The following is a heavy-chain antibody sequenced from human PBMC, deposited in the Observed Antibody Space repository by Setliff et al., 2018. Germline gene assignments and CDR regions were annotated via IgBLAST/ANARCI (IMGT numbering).Heavy chain of an antibody. Sequence: GGSLRLSCAASGFTFSSSAMSWVRQAPGKGLEWVSTISGRGGSTYYADSVKGRFTISRDNAKNSLYLHMNSLRAEDTAVYYCAREYSSSSGVSTDYWGQGNMVTVSS. CDR1: GFTFSSSA. CDR2: ISGRGGST. J-gene: IGHJ4*02. V-gene: IGHV3-23*01. D-gene: IGHD6-6*01. CDR3: AREYSSSSGVSTDY.